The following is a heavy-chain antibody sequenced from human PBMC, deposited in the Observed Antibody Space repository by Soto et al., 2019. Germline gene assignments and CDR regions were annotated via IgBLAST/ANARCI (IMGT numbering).Heavy chain of an antibody. D-gene: IGHD5-18*01. CDR3: ATLNSFGSDY. Sequence: GGSLRLSCAASGFTFSSYWMHWVRQTAGKGLVWVSQINSDGSATRYADSVKGRFTISRDNAKNTVYLQMNSLRAEDTAVYYCATLNSFGSDYWGQGTLVTVSS. CDR2: INSDGSAT. V-gene: IGHV3-74*01. CDR1: GFTFSSYW. J-gene: IGHJ4*02.